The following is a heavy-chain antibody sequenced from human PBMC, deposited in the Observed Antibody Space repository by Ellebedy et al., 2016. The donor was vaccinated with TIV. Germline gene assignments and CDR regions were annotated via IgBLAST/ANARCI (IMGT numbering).Heavy chain of an antibody. Sequence: SVKVSCXASGYTFTSYGISWVRQAPGQGLEWMGGIIPIFGTANYAQKFQGRVTITADESTSTAYMELSSLRSEDTAVYYCARDGGIVGLNWFNPWGQGTLVTVSS. D-gene: IGHD2-21*01. V-gene: IGHV1-69*13. CDR2: IIPIFGTA. CDR1: GYTFTSYG. CDR3: ARDGGIVGLNWFNP. J-gene: IGHJ5*02.